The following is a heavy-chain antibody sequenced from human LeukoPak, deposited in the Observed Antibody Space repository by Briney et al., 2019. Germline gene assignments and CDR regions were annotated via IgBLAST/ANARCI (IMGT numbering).Heavy chain of an antibody. Sequence: GRSLRLSCAASGFTFSSYGMHWVRQAPGKGLEWVAVISYDGSNKYYADSVKGRFTIPRDNSKNTLYLQMNSLRAEDTAVYYCAKALYEQWLVSKSGFDYWGQGTLVTVSS. CDR1: GFTFSSYG. J-gene: IGHJ4*02. CDR2: ISYDGSNK. CDR3: AKALYEQWLVSKSGFDY. D-gene: IGHD6-19*01. V-gene: IGHV3-30*18.